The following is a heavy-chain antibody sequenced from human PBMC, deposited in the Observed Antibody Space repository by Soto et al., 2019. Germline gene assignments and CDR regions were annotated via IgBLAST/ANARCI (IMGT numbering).Heavy chain of an antibody. D-gene: IGHD2-2*02. J-gene: IGHJ4*02. Sequence: TDTLSLTCTVSGDSISSSSCSWCWIRHTPGKGLECIGTIFYSGSTYYNPSLKSRVTISVDTSKNQFSLRLISVTAADTALYYCASFSDRLTPATVLYWGQGALVTVS. V-gene: IGHV4-39*01. CDR1: GDSISSSSCS. CDR3: ASFSDRLTPATVLY. CDR2: IFYSGST.